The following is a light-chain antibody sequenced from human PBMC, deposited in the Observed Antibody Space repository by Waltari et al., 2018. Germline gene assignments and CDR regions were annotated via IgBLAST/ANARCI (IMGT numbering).Light chain of an antibody. CDR1: SSDVGTYNY. V-gene: IGLV2-8*01. CDR2: EVT. CDR3: SSYGGRANWV. Sequence: QSALTQPPSASGSPGQSVTISCTGSSSDVGTYNYVSWYQQHPGNAPKLMLYEVTKRPSGVPDRLPGSKACTTASLTVAGLQAEDEADYYCSSYGGRANWVFGGGTKLTVL. J-gene: IGLJ3*02.